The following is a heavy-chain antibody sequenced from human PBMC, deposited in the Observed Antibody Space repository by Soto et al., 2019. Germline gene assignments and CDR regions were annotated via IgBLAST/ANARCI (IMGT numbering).Heavy chain of an antibody. D-gene: IGHD5-12*01. J-gene: IGHJ6*03. CDR1: GGTFSSYT. V-gene: IGHV1-69*04. Sequence: ASVKVSCKASGGTFSSYTISWVRQAPGQGLEWMGRIIPILGIANYAQKFQGRVTITADKSTSTAYMELSSLRSEDTAVYYCARDGGYSGYDPYGHYYYYMDVWGKGTTVTVSS. CDR3: ARDGGYSGYDPYGHYYYYMDV. CDR2: IIPILGIA.